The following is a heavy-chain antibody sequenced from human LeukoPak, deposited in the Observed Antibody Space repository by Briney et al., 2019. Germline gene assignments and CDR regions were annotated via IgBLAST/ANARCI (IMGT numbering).Heavy chain of an antibody. CDR1: GYTFTSYD. D-gene: IGHD6-19*01. CDR2: MNPNSGNT. Sequence: ASVKVSCKASGYTFTSYDINWVRQATGQGLEWMGWMNPNSGNTGYAQKFQGRVTMTRNTSISTAYMELSSLRSEDTAVYYCARAGDSSGWYGGPYYYYGMDVWGQGTTVTVSS. J-gene: IGHJ6*02. CDR3: ARAGDSSGWYGGPYYYYGMDV. V-gene: IGHV1-8*01.